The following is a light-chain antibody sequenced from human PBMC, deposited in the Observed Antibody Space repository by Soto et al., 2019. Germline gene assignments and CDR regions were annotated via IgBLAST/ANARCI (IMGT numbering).Light chain of an antibody. V-gene: IGLV1-44*01. CDR3: AAWDDSLNGHVV. J-gene: IGLJ2*01. CDR1: SSNIGSKT. Sequence: QSVLTQPPSASGTPGQRVTISCSGSSSNIGSKTVNWYQQLPGTAPKLLIYSNNQRPSGVPDRFSTSKSGTSASLAISGLQSEDEADYYCAAWDDSLNGHVVFGGGTQLTVL. CDR2: SNN.